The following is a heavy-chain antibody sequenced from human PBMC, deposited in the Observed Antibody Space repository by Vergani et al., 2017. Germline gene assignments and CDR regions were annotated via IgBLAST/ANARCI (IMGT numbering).Heavy chain of an antibody. CDR2: IIPILGIA. Sequence: QVQLMQSGAEVKKPGSSVKVSCKASGGTFSSYTISWVRQAPGQGLEWMGRIIPILGIANYAQKFQGRVTITADKSTSTAYMELSSLRSEDTAVYYCARLSGYNQLGYWGQGTLVTVSS. CDR1: GGTFSSYT. CDR3: ARLSGYNQLGY. D-gene: IGHD3-22*01. J-gene: IGHJ4*02. V-gene: IGHV1-69*02.